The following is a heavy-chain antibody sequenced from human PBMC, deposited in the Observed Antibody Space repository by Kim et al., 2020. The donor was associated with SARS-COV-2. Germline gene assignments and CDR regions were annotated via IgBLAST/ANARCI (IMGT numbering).Heavy chain of an antibody. J-gene: IGHJ5*02. CDR3: ARDSERDSSGWYGNCFDP. D-gene: IGHD6-19*01. CDR1: GYTFTGYY. CDR2: INPNSGGT. Sequence: ASVKVSCKASGYTFTGYYMHWVRQAPGQGLEWMGWINPNSGGTNYAQKFQGRVTMTRDTSISTAYMELSRLRSDDTAVYYFARDSERDSSGWYGNCFDPWGQGTLVTVSS. V-gene: IGHV1-2*02.